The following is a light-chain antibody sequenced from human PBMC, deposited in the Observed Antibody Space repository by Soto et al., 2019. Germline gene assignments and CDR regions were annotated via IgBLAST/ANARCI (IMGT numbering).Light chain of an antibody. CDR1: SSDVGSYNL. CDR2: EGS. CDR3: CSYAGSSTWV. V-gene: IGLV2-23*01. Sequence: QSALTQPASVAGSPGQEITISCTGTSSDVGSYNLVSWSQQHPGKAPKLMIYEGSKRPSGVSNRFSGSKSGNTASLTISGLQAEDEADYYCCSYAGSSTWVFGGGTKLTVL. J-gene: IGLJ3*02.